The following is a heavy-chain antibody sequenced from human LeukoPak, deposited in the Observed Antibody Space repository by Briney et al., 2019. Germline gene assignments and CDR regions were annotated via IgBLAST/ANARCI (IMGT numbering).Heavy chain of an antibody. CDR2: MSASGSVK. V-gene: IGHV3-48*03. CDR3: ARDDYDSSTPYFFDY. CDR1: GFTLSGYD. D-gene: IGHD3-22*01. Sequence: GGSLRLSCAAYGFTLSGYDMNWIRQAPGKGLEWVSYMSASGSVKYYADSVKGRFTISRDDAKNSLYLQMNSLRAEDTAVYYCARDDYDSSTPYFFDYWGQGTLVTVSS. J-gene: IGHJ4*02.